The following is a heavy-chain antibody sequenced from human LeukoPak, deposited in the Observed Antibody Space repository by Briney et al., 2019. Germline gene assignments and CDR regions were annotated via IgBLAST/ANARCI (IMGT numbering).Heavy chain of an antibody. CDR2: IKQDGSEK. CDR3: ARVTYYYYYGMDV. Sequence: GGSLRLSCAASGFTFSSYWMSWVRQAPGKGLEWVANIKQDGSEKYYVDSVKGRFTISRDNAKNSLYLQMNSLRAEDTAVYYRARVTYYYYYGMDVWGQGTTVTVSS. V-gene: IGHV3-7*01. CDR1: GFTFSSYW. J-gene: IGHJ6*02.